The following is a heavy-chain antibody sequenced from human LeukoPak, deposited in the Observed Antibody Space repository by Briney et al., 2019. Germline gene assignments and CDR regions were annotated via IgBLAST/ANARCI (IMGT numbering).Heavy chain of an antibody. Sequence: SETLSLTCTVSGGSISSYYWSWIRQPPGKGLEWIGYIYYSGSTNYNPSLKSRVTISVDTSKNQFSLKLSSVTAADTAVYYCARHSVPGGSSVHWFDPWGQGTLATVSS. V-gene: IGHV4-59*08. D-gene: IGHD6-6*01. J-gene: IGHJ5*02. CDR2: IYYSGST. CDR1: GGSISSYY. CDR3: ARHSVPGGSSVHWFDP.